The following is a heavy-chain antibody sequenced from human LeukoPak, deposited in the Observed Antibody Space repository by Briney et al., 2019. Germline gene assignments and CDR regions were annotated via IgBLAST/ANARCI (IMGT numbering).Heavy chain of an antibody. CDR3: ARVLSVSSGYPFDY. D-gene: IGHD3-3*01. CDR1: GYTFTSYG. J-gene: IGHJ4*02. V-gene: IGHV1-8*02. CDR2: MNPNSGNT. Sequence: ASVKVSCKASGYTFTSYGINWVRQATGQGLEWMGWMNPNSGNTGYAQKFQGRVTMTRNTSISTAYMELSSLRSEDTAVYYCARVLSVSSGYPFDYWGQGTLVTVSS.